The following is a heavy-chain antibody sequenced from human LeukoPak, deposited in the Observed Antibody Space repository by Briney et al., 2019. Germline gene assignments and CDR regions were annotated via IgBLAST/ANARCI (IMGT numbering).Heavy chain of an antibody. V-gene: IGHV3-7*01. CDR1: GFTFSNYW. CDR2: IKPDGSEK. J-gene: IGHJ4*02. Sequence: GGSLRLSCVASGFTFSNYWMGWVRQAPGEGLGWVANIKPDGSEKFYVDSVKGRFTISRDNAKNSLYLQMNSLRVEDTAVYYCTRDGSGWSNFWGLGTPVIASS. D-gene: IGHD6-19*01. CDR3: TRDGSGWSNF.